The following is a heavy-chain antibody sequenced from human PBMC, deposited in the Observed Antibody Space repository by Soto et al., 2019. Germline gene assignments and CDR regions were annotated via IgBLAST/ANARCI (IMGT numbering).Heavy chain of an antibody. CDR2: ISSSSSTI. CDR3: ARVVRYPPRFDY. CDR1: GFTFSSYS. J-gene: IGHJ4*02. V-gene: IGHV3-48*01. D-gene: IGHD3-9*01. Sequence: EVQLVESGGGLVQPGGSLRLSCAASGFTFSSYSMNWVRQAPGKGLEWVSYISSSSSTIYYADSVKGRFTISRDNAKNSLYLKMNSLRAEDTAVYYCARVVRYPPRFDYWGQGTLVTVTP.